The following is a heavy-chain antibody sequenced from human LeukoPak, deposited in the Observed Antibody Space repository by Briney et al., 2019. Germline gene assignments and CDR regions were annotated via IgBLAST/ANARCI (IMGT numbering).Heavy chain of an antibody. D-gene: IGHD4-11*01. CDR2: IYHSGST. V-gene: IGHV4-30-2*01. J-gene: IGHJ6*02. CDR1: GGSISSGGYS. Sequence: SQTLSLTCAVFGGSISSGGYSWSWIRQPPGKGLEWIGYIYHSGSTYYNPSLKSRVTISVDRSKNQFSLKLSSVTAADTAVYYCARGAYSNGGYYYYGMDVWGQGTTVTVSS. CDR3: ARGAYSNGGYYYYGMDV.